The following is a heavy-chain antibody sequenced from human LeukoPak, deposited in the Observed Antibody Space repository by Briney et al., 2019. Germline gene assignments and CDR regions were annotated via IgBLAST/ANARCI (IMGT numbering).Heavy chain of an antibody. CDR1: GYSISTTYY. CDR2: IYHSGST. V-gene: IGHV4-38-2*01. D-gene: IGHD3-3*01. J-gene: IGHJ4*02. CDR3: AKTHYDFRSGFNFRFDY. Sequence: KTSETLSLTCAVSGYSISTTYYWGWIRQPPGQRLEWIGSIYHSGSTYYTPSLKSRVTISVDTSKNQFSLKLRSVTAADTAMYYCAKTHYDFRSGFNFRFDYWGQGTLVTVSS.